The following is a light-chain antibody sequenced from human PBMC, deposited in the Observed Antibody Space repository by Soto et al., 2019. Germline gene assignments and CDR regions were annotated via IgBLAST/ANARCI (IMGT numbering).Light chain of an antibody. Sequence: DIQMTQSPSTLSASVGDRVTITCRASQSISSWLAWYQQKPGKAPKLLIYKASSLESGVPSRFSGSGSGTEFPLTISSLQPDDFATYYCQQYNSYRRTVGQGTKVEIK. CDR1: QSISSW. V-gene: IGKV1-5*03. CDR3: QQYNSYRRT. J-gene: IGKJ1*01. CDR2: KAS.